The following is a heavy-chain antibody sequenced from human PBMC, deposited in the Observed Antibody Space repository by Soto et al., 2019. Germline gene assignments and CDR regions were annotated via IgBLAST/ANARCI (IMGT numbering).Heavy chain of an antibody. Sequence: GGSLRLSCAASGFTSSNYGMHWVRQAPGKGLEWVAVTSYDGSKENFADSVKGRFTVSRDNSMNTLYLQMNSLTVDDTVVYYCARGRSKWYGTQIEYWGQGTLVTVSS. J-gene: IGHJ4*02. V-gene: IGHV3-30*03. CDR2: TSYDGSKE. CDR1: GFTSSNYG. D-gene: IGHD6-13*01. CDR3: ARGRSKWYGTQIEY.